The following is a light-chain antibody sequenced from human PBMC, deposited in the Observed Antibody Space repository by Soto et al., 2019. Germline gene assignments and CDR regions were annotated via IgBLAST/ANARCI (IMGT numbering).Light chain of an antibody. J-gene: IGKJ1*01. V-gene: IGKV3-15*01. Sequence: EVVMTQSPATLSVSPGDSATLSCRASEGVGTNLAWYQQTPGQSPRLLIYATSTRATGIPARFSGSGSGTEFTLTISGLQSEDFAIYYCQQYNKGPPWTFGQGTKVEIK. CDR2: ATS. CDR1: EGVGTN. CDR3: QQYNKGPPWT.